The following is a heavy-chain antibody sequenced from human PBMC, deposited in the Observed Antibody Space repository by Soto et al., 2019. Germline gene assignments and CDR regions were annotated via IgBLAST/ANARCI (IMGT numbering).Heavy chain of an antibody. D-gene: IGHD6-13*01. V-gene: IGHV4-34*01. CDR1: GGSFSGYY. CDR3: ARVIAAAFDY. Sequence: QVQLQQWGAGLLKPSATLSLTCAVYGGSFSGYYWSWIRQPPGKGLEWIGEINHSGSTNYNPSLKSRVTISIDTSKNQFSLKLSSVTAADTAVYFCARVIAAAFDYWDQGTLGTVSS. J-gene: IGHJ4*02. CDR2: INHSGST.